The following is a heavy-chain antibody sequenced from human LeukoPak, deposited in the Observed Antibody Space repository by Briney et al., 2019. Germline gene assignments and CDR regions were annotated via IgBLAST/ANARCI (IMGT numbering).Heavy chain of an antibody. CDR2: VYSGGNT. J-gene: IGHJ3*02. V-gene: IGHV3-53*01. CDR1: GFTVSSNY. D-gene: IGHD3-16*01. Sequence: GGSLRLSCAASGFTVSSNYMSWVRQAPGKGLEWVSVVYSGGNTYYADFVKGRFTISRDNSKNTLYLQMNSLRAEDTAVYYCARGGGIRRYDAFDIWGQGTMVTVSS. CDR3: ARGGGIRRYDAFDI.